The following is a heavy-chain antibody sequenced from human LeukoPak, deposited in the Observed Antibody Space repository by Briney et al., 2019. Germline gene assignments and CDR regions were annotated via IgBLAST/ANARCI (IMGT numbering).Heavy chain of an antibody. D-gene: IGHD2/OR15-2a*01. Sequence: TGGSLRLSCVASGFNFRNYEMNWLRQVPGKGLEWVSHISSRGTTTHYADSVKGRFTIARDNPKNSLYLQMNSLRVEDTGLYYCVCFVGDFSSWGQGTLVTVSS. CDR2: ISSRGTTT. CDR1: GFNFRNYE. V-gene: IGHV3-48*03. J-gene: IGHJ4*02. CDR3: VCFVGDFSS.